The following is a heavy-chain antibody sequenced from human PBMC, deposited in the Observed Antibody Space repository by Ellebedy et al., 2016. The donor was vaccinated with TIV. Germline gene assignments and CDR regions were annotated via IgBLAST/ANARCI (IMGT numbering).Heavy chain of an antibody. V-gene: IGHV4-34*01. CDR3: ARDISTWGAFNV. D-gene: IGHD3-16*01. Sequence: GSLRLXCEVDLPSLSGYYWAWIRQSPGKGLEWIGDINHRGTSKSISSLKSRVTISLDTSKKQFSLNITSVTAADTAFYYCARDISTWGAFNVWGQGTMVTVSS. CDR2: INHRGTS. J-gene: IGHJ3*01. CDR1: LPSLSGYY.